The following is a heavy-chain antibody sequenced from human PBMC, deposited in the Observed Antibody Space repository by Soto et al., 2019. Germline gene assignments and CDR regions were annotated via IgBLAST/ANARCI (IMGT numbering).Heavy chain of an antibody. Sequence: QVQLVQSGAEVKKPGSSVKVSCKASGGTFSSYAISWVRQAPGQGLEWMGGIIPIFGTANYAQKFQGRVTITADESTSTSDMELRSLRSEDTALSYCARIPYGSGSNKRHAYWFDPWGQGTLVTFSS. D-gene: IGHD3-10*01. V-gene: IGHV1-69*01. J-gene: IGHJ5*02. CDR1: GGTFSSYA. CDR3: ARIPYGSGSNKRHAYWFDP. CDR2: IIPIFGTA.